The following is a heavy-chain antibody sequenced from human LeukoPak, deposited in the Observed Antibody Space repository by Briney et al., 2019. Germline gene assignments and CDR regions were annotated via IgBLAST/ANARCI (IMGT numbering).Heavy chain of an antibody. D-gene: IGHD2-8*02. CDR2: INSDGNST. CDR3: AREVVYAWYDY. V-gene: IGHV3-74*01. Sequence: GGSLRLSCAASGFTFSSYWMHWVRQAPGKGLVWVSRINSDGNSTSYADPVKGRFTTSRDNAKNTLYLQMNSLRAEDTAVYYCAREVVYAWYDYWGQGTLVTVSS. CDR1: GFTFSSYW. J-gene: IGHJ4*02.